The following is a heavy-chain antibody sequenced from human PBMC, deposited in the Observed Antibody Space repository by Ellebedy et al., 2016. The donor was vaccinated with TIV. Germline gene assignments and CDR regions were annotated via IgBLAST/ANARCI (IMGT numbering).Heavy chain of an antibody. Sequence: PGGSLRPSCDAPGFTVSSNYMSWVRQAPGKGLEWVSVIYSGDSTYYADSVKGRFTISRHNSKNTLYLQMNSLRAEDTAVYYCGRARPDGSGSYYIDYWGQGTLVTVSS. J-gene: IGHJ4*02. CDR1: GFTVSSNY. D-gene: IGHD3-10*01. V-gene: IGHV3-53*04. CDR3: GRARPDGSGSYYIDY. CDR2: IYSGDST.